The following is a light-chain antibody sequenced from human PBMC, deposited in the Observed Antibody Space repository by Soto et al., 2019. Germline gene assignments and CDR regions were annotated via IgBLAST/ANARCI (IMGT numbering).Light chain of an antibody. CDR2: AAS. J-gene: IGKJ5*01. CDR1: QSISSY. V-gene: IGKV1-39*01. Sequence: DIQMTQSPSSLSASVGDRVTITCRASQSISSYLNWYQQKPGKAPKLLIYAASSLQSGVPSRFSGSGSGTDFTLTISSLQPEDFATYYCQQSYSTPSITFGQGTPLEIK. CDR3: QQSYSTPSIT.